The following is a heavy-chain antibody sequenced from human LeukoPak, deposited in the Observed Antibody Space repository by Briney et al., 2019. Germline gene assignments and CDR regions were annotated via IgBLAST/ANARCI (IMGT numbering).Heavy chain of an antibody. Sequence: SGPTLVKPTQTLTLTCNVSGFSLTGGRAGVGWVRQPPGKALEWLALIYGNDDERYSPSLRSRLSISKDISKKEVVLTVTNMQSVDTATYFCAHRHFVGYTYDFWGQGILVTVSS. J-gene: IGHJ4*02. V-gene: IGHV2-5*01. CDR1: GFSLTGGRAG. D-gene: IGHD5-18*01. CDR2: IYGNDDE. CDR3: AHRHFVGYTYDF.